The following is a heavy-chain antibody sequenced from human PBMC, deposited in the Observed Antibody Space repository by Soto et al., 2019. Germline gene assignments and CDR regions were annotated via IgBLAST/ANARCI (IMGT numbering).Heavy chain of an antibody. D-gene: IGHD3-22*01. V-gene: IGHV4-39*01. CDR1: GGSISSSSYY. J-gene: IGHJ5*02. Sequence: SETLSLTCTVSGGSISSSSYYWGWIRQPPGKGLEWIGSIYYSGSTYYNPSLKSRVTISVDTSKNQFSLKLSSVTAADTAVYYCARGPYYYDSSGYYSQIFNWLDPWGQGTLVTVYS. CDR2: IYYSGST. CDR3: ARGPYYYDSSGYYSQIFNWLDP.